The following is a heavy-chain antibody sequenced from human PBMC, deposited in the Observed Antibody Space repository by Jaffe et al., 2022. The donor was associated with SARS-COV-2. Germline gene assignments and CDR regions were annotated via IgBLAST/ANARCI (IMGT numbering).Heavy chain of an antibody. J-gene: IGHJ4*02. CDR1: GFTFSSYA. CDR3: AKDLVLWFGELLLSPRFEFDY. Sequence: EVQLLESGGGLVQPGGSLRLSCAASGFTFSSYAMSWVRQAPGKGLEWVSAISGSGGSTYYADSVKGRFTISRDNSKNTLYLQMNSLRAEDTAVYYCAKDLVLWFGELLLSPRFEFDYWGQGTLVTVSS. V-gene: IGHV3-23*01. D-gene: IGHD3-10*01. CDR2: ISGSGGST.